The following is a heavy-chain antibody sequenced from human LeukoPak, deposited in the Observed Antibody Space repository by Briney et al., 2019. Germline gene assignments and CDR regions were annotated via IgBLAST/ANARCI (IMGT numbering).Heavy chain of an antibody. CDR3: ARAAQSVTSAVSWFDP. D-gene: IGHD1-14*01. V-gene: IGHV4-59*11. CDR2: AYYSGNT. CDR1: GGSISSHY. Sequence: SETLSLTCTVSGGSISSHYWSWIRQPPGKGLEWIGYAYYSGNTNYNPSLRSRDTISVDTTKNQFSLRLSSVTAADTAVYYCARAAQSVTSAVSWFDPWGQGTLVTVSS. J-gene: IGHJ5*02.